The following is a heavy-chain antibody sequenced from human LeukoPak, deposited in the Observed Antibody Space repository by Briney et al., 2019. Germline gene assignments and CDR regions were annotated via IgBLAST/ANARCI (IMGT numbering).Heavy chain of an antibody. CDR2: INPNSGGT. D-gene: IGHD6-19*01. CDR1: GYTFTGYY. Sequence: ASVKVSCKASGYTFTGYYMHWVRQAPGQGLEWMGWINPNSGGTNYAQKFQGRVTMTRDTSISTAYMELSRLRSDDTAVYYCARGAGAYSSGWPAYYYYYYMDVWGKGTTVTVSS. J-gene: IGHJ6*03. V-gene: IGHV1-2*02. CDR3: ARGAGAYSSGWPAYYYYYYMDV.